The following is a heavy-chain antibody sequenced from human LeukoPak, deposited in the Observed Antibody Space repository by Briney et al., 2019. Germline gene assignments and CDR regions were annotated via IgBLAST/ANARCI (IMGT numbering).Heavy chain of an antibody. J-gene: IGHJ4*02. CDR3: ARVGSRYCSGANCYDGF. D-gene: IGHD2-15*01. CDR1: GFAFSSLA. Sequence: GGSLRLSCAVSGFAFSSLAMHWVRQAPGKGLEWVAFISYDGNNQYYADSVKGRFTISRDNSKNTLYLQMNNLRAEDTAIYFCARVGSRYCSGANCYDGFWGQGTLVSVSS. CDR2: ISYDGNNQ. V-gene: IGHV3-30-3*01.